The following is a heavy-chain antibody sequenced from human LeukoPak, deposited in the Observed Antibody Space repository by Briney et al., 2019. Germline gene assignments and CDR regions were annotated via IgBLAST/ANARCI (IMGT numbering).Heavy chain of an antibody. V-gene: IGHV1-24*01. CDR3: ATAEVYDSSGYYYVWSDP. CDR2: FDPEDGET. Sequence: RASVKVSCKVSGYTLTELSMHWVRQAPGKGLEWMGGFDPEDGETIYAQKFQGRVTMTEDTSTDTAYMELSSLRSEDTAVYYCATAEVYDSSGYYYVWSDPWGQGTLVTVSS. CDR1: GYTLTELS. D-gene: IGHD3-22*01. J-gene: IGHJ5*02.